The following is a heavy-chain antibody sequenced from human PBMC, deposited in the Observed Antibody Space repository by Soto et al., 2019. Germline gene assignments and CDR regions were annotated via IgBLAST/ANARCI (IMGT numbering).Heavy chain of an antibody. CDR1: GFSLTTLGVG. V-gene: IGHV2-5*02. D-gene: IGHD1-1*01. CDR2: IYWDDDR. CDR3: AHSQLTTAANAFDV. J-gene: IGHJ3*01. Sequence: QITLKESGPTLVKPTQALTLTCSFSGFSLTTLGVGVGWVRQPPGEALEWLALIYWDDDRQYSPSLKTRLTITKDTSKNQVVLTMTNMDPVDTGTYYCAHSQLTTAANAFDVWGQGTMVTVSS.